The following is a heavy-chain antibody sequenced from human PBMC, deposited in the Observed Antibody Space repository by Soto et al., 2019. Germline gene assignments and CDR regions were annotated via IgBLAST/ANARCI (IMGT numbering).Heavy chain of an antibody. Sequence: EVQLVESGGGLVKPGGSLRLSCAASGFIFSTYNMNWVRQAPGKGLEWVSPISSGSGHIFYADSVRGRFTISRDNAKKALYLQMNSLRDEDTAVYYGATPHPSTATAQYYFDNWGQGTPVTGSS. V-gene: IGHV3-21*02. CDR2: ISSGSGHI. D-gene: IGHD5-18*01. J-gene: IGHJ4*02. CDR1: GFIFSTYN. CDR3: ATPHPSTATAQYYFDN.